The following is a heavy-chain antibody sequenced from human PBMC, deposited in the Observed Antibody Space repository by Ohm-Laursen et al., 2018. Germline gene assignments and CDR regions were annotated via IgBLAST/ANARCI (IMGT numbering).Heavy chain of an antibody. CDR2: ISSSSSYI. D-gene: IGHD3-16*01. J-gene: IGHJ6*02. CDR3: ARDASLDGMDV. V-gene: IGHV3-21*01. Sequence: SLRLSCAASGFTFSSYAMSWVRQAPGKGLEWVSSISSSSSYIYYADSVKGRFTISRDNAKNSLYLQMNSLRAEDTAVYYCARDASLDGMDVWGQGTTVTVSS. CDR1: GFTFSSYA.